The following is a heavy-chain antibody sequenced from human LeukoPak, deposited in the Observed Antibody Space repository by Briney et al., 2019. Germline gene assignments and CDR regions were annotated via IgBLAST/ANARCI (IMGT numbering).Heavy chain of an antibody. J-gene: IGHJ4*02. CDR2: IKQDGSEK. D-gene: IGHD2-2*01. CDR3: ARDSSWVFDY. V-gene: IGHV3-7*03. CDR1: GVTFSSYW. Sequence: GGPLRLSCAASGVTFSSYWMSWVRQAPGKGLEWVANIKQDGSEKYYVDSVKGRFTISRDNAKNSLYLQMNSLRAEDTAVYYCARDSSWVFDYWGQGTLVTVSS.